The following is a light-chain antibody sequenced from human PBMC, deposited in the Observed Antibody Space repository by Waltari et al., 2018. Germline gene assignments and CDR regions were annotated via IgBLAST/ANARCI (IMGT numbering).Light chain of an antibody. CDR1: QSVNSY. CDR3: QQRFTWPSIT. J-gene: IGKJ5*01. V-gene: IGKV3-11*01. Sequence: EIVLTQSPATLSLSPGERATLSCRTSQSVNSYLAWYQHKPGQAPSLLIYDASNRATGIPARFSGSESGTDFTLTISSLEPDDFALYYCQQRFTWPSITFGQGTRLEIK. CDR2: DAS.